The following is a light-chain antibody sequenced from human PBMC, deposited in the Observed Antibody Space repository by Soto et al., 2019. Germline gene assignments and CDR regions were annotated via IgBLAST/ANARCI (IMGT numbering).Light chain of an antibody. J-gene: IGLJ3*02. Sequence: QSVLTQPPSVSGAPGQRVTISCTGSSSNIGAGYDVHWYQQLPGTAPKLLIYGNNNRPSGVPDRFSGSKSDTSASLAITGLQAEDEADYYCQSYDSSLSDWVFGGGTKLTVL. V-gene: IGLV1-40*01. CDR1: SSNIGAGYD. CDR2: GNN. CDR3: QSYDSSLSDWV.